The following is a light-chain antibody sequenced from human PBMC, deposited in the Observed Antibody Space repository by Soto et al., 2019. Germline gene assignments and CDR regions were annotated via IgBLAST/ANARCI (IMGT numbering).Light chain of an antibody. Sequence: QSVLTRPPSASGSPGQSVTISCTGTFNDVGGYSYVSWYQQHPGKAPKVIIYEVYKRPSGVPDRFSGSKSGKTASLTVSGLQVDDEADYYCSSYGGNNNLVFGGGTKLTVL. CDR3: SSYGGNNNLV. J-gene: IGLJ3*02. CDR1: FNDVGGYSY. V-gene: IGLV2-8*01. CDR2: EVY.